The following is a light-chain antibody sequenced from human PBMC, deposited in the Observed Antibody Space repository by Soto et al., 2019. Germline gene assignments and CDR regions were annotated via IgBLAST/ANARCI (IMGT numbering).Light chain of an antibody. J-gene: IGLJ2*01. CDR2: EGT. V-gene: IGLV2-14*02. CDR3: SSYCLSYGSIETSATVV. Sequence: QSVLTQPASVSGSPGQSITIPCTGTSSDVGSYNLVSWFQQHPGKVPKLIIYEGTKRPSGVSDRFSGSKSGNTASLTISGLQAEDEAEYYCSSYCLSYGSIETSATVVFGGGTKLTVL. CDR1: SSDVGSYNL.